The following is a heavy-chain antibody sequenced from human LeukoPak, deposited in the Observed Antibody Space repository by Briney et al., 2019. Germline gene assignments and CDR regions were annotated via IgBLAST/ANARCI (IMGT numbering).Heavy chain of an antibody. V-gene: IGHV1-69*01. Sequence: SVKVSCKAPGGTFSSYAISCARQAPGQGLEWMGGIIPIFGTANYAQKFQGRVTITADESTSTAYMELSSLRSEDTAVYYCARSGYSYGYSVWGQGTLVTVSS. D-gene: IGHD5-18*01. J-gene: IGHJ4*02. CDR3: ARSGYSYGYSV. CDR1: GGTFSSYA. CDR2: IIPIFGTA.